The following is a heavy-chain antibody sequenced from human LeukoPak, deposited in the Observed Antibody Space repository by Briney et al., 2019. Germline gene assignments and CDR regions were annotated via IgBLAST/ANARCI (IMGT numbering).Heavy chain of an antibody. CDR2: ISGTGDSP. CDR3: AKDIGWFDP. J-gene: IGHJ5*02. Sequence: GGSLRLSCAASGFTFSSYAMSWVRQAPGKGLEWVSAISGTGDSPHYADSVKGRFTISRDNSKNTLYLQMNSLRAEDTAFYYCAKDIGWFDPWGQGTLVTVSS. V-gene: IGHV3-23*01. CDR1: GFTFSSYA.